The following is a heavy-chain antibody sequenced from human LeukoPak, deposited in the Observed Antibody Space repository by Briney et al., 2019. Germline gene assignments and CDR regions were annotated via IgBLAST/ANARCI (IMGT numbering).Heavy chain of an antibody. CDR1: GGSISSSSYY. J-gene: IGHJ4*02. D-gene: IGHD5-18*01. Sequence: SETLSLTCTVSGGSISSSSYYWGWIRQPPGKGLEWIGSIYYSGSTYYNPSLKSRVTISVDTSKNQFSLKLSSVTAADTAVYYCASLGYSYGPFDYWGQGTLVTVPS. V-gene: IGHV4-39*07. CDR3: ASLGYSYGPFDY. CDR2: IYYSGST.